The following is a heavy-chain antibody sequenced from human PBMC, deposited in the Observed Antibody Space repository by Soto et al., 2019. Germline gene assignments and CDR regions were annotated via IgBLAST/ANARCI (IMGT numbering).Heavy chain of an antibody. CDR2: IYYSGST. V-gene: IGHV4-39*01. CDR3: ARRWTGYSSSWQRLDY. D-gene: IGHD6-13*01. CDR1: GGSISSGGYY. J-gene: IGHJ4*02. Sequence: SETLSLTCTVSGGSISSGGYYWSWIRQHPGKGLEWIGYIYYSGSTYYNPSLKSRVTISVDTPKNQFSLKLSSVTAADTAVYYCARRWTGYSSSWQRLDYWGQGTLVTVSS.